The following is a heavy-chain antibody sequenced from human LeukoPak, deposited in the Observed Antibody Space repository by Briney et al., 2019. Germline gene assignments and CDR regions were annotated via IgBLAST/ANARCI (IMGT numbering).Heavy chain of an antibody. D-gene: IGHD3-3*01. CDR1: GGSFSGYY. Sequence: PSETLSLTCAVYGGSFSGYYWSWIRQPPGKGLEWIGEINHSGSTNYNPSLKSRVTISVDTSKNQFSLKLSSVTAADTAVYYCARVQGFLQWLLNYFDYWGQGTLVTVSS. V-gene: IGHV4-34*01. CDR3: ARVQGFLQWLLNYFDY. J-gene: IGHJ4*02. CDR2: INHSGST.